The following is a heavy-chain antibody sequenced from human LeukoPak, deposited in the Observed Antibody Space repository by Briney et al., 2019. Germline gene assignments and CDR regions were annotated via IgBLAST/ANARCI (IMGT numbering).Heavy chain of an antibody. CDR1: GGPISNYY. CDR3: ARSRGLAGAATVIDY. J-gene: IGHJ4*02. D-gene: IGHD6-25*01. V-gene: IGHV4-59*08. CDR2: VYNSGIT. Sequence: SVTLSLTCTVSGGPISNYYWTWIRQSPGQGLEWIGYVYNSGITDYNPSLKSRLTISVDTSKNQFSLKLSSMTAADTAVYYCARSRGLAGAATVIDYWGQGTLVTVSS.